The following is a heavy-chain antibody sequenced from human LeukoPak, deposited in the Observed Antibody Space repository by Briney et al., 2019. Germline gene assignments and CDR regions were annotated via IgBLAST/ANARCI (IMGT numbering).Heavy chain of an antibody. D-gene: IGHD3-3*01. CDR1: GGSISSGGYY. CDR2: IYYSGST. V-gene: IGHV4-39*01. CDR3: ARQHMYYDFWSGYYWFDP. Sequence: SETLSLTCTVSGGSISSGGYYWSWIRQPPGKGLEWIGSIYYSGSTYYNPSLKSRVTISVDTSKNQFSLKLSSVTAADTAVYYCARQHMYYDFWSGYYWFDPWGQGTLVTVSS. J-gene: IGHJ5*02.